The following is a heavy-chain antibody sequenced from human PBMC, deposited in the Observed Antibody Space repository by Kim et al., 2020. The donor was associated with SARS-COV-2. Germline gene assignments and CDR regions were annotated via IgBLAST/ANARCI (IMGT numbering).Heavy chain of an antibody. D-gene: IGHD3-10*01. Sequence: SETLSLTCAAYGGSFSGYYWSWIRQPPGKGLEWIGEINHSGSTNYNPSLKSRVTISVDTSKNQFSLKLSSVTAADTAVYYCARFRLGRSYGSGSYYNNPRYYGMDVWGQGTTVTVSS. CDR1: GGSFSGYY. CDR3: ARFRLGRSYGSGSYYNNPRYYGMDV. J-gene: IGHJ6*02. V-gene: IGHV4-34*01. CDR2: INHSGST.